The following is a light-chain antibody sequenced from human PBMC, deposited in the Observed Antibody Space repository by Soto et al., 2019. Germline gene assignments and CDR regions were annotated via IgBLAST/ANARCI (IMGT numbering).Light chain of an antibody. CDR3: QQYGSSPPLFT. J-gene: IGKJ3*01. CDR2: GAS. V-gene: IGKV3-20*01. CDR1: QSVSSSY. Sequence: EIVLTQSPGTLSLSPGERATLSCRASQSVSSSYLAWYQQKPGQAPRLLIYGASSRATGIPDRFSGSGSGTDFTLTISRLELEDFAVYYCQQYGSSPPLFTFGPGNKVDI.